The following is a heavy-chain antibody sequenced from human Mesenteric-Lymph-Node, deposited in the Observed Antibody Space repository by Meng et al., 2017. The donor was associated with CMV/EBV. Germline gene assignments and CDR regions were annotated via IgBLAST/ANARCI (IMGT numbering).Heavy chain of an antibody. CDR1: GGSINNVDYY. CDR2: IFYSGIT. D-gene: IGHD3-10*01. CDR3: ARSPLYSSGTYFPFDS. J-gene: IGHJ4*02. V-gene: IGHV4-31*03. Sequence: SETLSLTCTVSGGSINNVDYYWNWIRQDPGKGLEWIGYIFYSGITYSNPSLKSRVTLSLDTSKNQFSLKLSSVTAADTAVYYCARSPLYSSGTYFPFDSWGQGTLVTVSS.